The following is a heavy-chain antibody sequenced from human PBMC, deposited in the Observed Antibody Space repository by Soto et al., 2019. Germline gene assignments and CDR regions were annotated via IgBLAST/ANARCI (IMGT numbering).Heavy chain of an antibody. CDR1: GFTFSSYS. CDR2: ISSSSSYI. J-gene: IGHJ4*02. V-gene: IGHV3-21*01. CDR3: ARDRQDWNGPVGY. Sequence: GGSLRFSCAASGFTFSSYSMNWVRQAPGKGLEWVSSISSSSSYIYYADSVKGRFTISRDNAKNSLYLQMNSLRAEDTAVYYCARDRQDWNGPVGYWGQGTLVTVSS. D-gene: IGHD1-1*01.